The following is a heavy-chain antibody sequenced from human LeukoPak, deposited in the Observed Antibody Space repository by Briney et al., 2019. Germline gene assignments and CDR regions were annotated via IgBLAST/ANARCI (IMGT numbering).Heavy chain of an antibody. V-gene: IGHV1-24*01. CDR2: FDPEDGET. Sequence: GASVKVSCKVSGYTLTELSMHWGRQAPGKGLEWMGGFDPEDGETIYAQKFQGRVTMTEDTSTDTVYMALSSLRSEDTAVYYCATEGKIVRGLYTDYWGQGTLVTVSS. CDR1: GYTLTELS. J-gene: IGHJ4*02. D-gene: IGHD3-10*02. CDR3: ATEGKIVRGLYTDY.